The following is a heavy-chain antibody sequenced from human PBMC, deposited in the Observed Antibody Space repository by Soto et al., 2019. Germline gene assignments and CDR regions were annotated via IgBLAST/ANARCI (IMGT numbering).Heavy chain of an antibody. CDR3: ARDDDGLNAFDI. D-gene: IGHD3-3*01. CDR1: GGSISSGGYY. Sequence: QVQLQESGPGLVKPSQTLSLTCTVSGGSISSGGYYWSWIRQHPGKGLEWIGYIYYSGSTYYNPSLKSRVTISVDTSKNQFSLKLSSVTAADTTVYYCARDDDGLNAFDIWGQGTMVTVSS. V-gene: IGHV4-31*03. J-gene: IGHJ3*02. CDR2: IYYSGST.